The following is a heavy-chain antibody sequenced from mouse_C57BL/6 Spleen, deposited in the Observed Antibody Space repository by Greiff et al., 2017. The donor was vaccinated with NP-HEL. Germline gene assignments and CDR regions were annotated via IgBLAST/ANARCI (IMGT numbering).Heavy chain of an antibody. Sequence: EVQLQQSGPELVKPGASVKISCKASGYTFTDYYMNWVKQSHGKSLEWIGDINPNNGGTSYNQKFKGKATLTVDKSSSTAYMELRSLTSEDSAVYYCARNVGTGAGYFDVWGTGTTVTVSS. CDR2: INPNNGGT. CDR3: ARNVGTGAGYFDV. J-gene: IGHJ1*03. D-gene: IGHD2-14*01. CDR1: GYTFTDYY. V-gene: IGHV1-26*01.